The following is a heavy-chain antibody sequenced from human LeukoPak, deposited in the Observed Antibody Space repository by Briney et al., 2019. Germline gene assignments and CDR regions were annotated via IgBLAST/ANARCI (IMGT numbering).Heavy chain of an antibody. Sequence: PSETLSLTCTVSGGSISSGGYYWSWIRQHPGKGLEWIGYIYYSGSTYYNPSLKSRVTISVDTSKNQFSLKLSSVTAADTAVYYCARDWATLPQTRRPDAFDIWGQGTMVTVSS. CDR2: IYYSGST. CDR1: GGSISSGGYY. CDR3: ARDWATLPQTRRPDAFDI. V-gene: IGHV4-31*03. J-gene: IGHJ3*02. D-gene: IGHD1-1*01.